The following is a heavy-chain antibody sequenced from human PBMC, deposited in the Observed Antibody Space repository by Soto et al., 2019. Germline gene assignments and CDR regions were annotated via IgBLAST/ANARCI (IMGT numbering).Heavy chain of an antibody. J-gene: IGHJ5*02. V-gene: IGHV4-31*03. Sequence: SGTPFPTCTFSGGSISSGGYYWGWVRQHPGKGLEWIGYIYYSGSTYYNPSLKSRVTISVDTSKNQFSLKLSSVTAADTAVYYCARDSFDSGNWFDPWGQGTLVTVSS. CDR3: ARDSFDSGNWFDP. CDR2: IYYSGST. CDR1: GGSISSGGYY. D-gene: IGHD3-10*01.